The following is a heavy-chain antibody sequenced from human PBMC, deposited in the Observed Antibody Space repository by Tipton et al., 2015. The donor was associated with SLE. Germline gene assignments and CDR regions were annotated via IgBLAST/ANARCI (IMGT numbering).Heavy chain of an antibody. CDR1: GFTFSSYA. CDR2: LSGSGGST. V-gene: IGHV3-23*01. J-gene: IGHJ4*02. D-gene: IGHD2-8*02. Sequence: SLRLSCAASGFTFSSYAMSWVRQAPGKGLEWVSGLSGSGGSTYYADSVKGRFTISKDNSKNTLYLQMNSLRAEDTAIYYSAKGGRYCTGSNCYVPTWGQGTLVTVSS. CDR3: AKGGRYCTGSNCYVPT.